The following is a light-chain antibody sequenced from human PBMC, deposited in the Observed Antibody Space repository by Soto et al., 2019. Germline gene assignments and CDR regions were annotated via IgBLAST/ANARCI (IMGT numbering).Light chain of an antibody. CDR2: DVT. CDR3: CSYAGSYTFYV. Sequence: QSVLTQPRSVSGSPGQSVTISCTGTTSDVGGYNYVSWYQQHPGKVPKLMIYDVTKRPSGVPDRFSGSKSGNTASLTISGLRPDDEADYYCCSYAGSYTFYVFGTGTKGTVL. CDR1: TSDVGGYNY. V-gene: IGLV2-11*01. J-gene: IGLJ1*01.